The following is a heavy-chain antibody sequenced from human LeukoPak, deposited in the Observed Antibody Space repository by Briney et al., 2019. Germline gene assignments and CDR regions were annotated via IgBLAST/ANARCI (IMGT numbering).Heavy chain of an antibody. CDR3: AKDRPGEAWFDY. CDR1: SFTFSGHA. Sequence: GGSLRLSCAASSFTFSGHAMSWVRQAPGKGLEWVSGISTSGGSTYYGNSVKGRFAISRDNSKNMVYLQMNSLRAEDTAVYYCAKDRPGEAWFDYWGQGTLVTVSS. CDR2: ISTSGGST. V-gene: IGHV3-23*01. J-gene: IGHJ4*02. D-gene: IGHD7-27*01.